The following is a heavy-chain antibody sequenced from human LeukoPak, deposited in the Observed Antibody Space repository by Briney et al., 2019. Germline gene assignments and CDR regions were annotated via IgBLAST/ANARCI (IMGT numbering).Heavy chain of an antibody. V-gene: IGHV3-23*01. Sequence: GGSLRLSCAASGFTFSSYAMSWVRQAPGKGLEWVSAISGSGGSTYYADSVKGRFTISRDNSKNTLYLQMNSLRAEDTAVYYCAKGLYVWFGELLLDYWGQGTLVTASS. D-gene: IGHD3-10*01. CDR3: AKGLYVWFGELLLDY. CDR2: ISGSGGST. CDR1: GFTFSSYA. J-gene: IGHJ4*02.